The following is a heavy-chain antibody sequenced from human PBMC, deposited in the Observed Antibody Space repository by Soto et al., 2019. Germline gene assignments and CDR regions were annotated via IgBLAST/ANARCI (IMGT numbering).Heavy chain of an antibody. CDR1: GGSISSGGYY. CDR2: IYYSGST. D-gene: IGHD3-3*01. J-gene: IGHJ4*02. V-gene: IGHV4-31*03. Sequence: PSETLSLTCTVSGGSISSGGYYWSWIRHHPGKGLEWIGYIYYSGSTYYNPSLKSRVTISVDTSKNQFSLKLSSVTAADTAVYYCARGGGYYDFWSGQIDFDYWGQGTLVTVSS. CDR3: ARGGGYYDFWSGQIDFDY.